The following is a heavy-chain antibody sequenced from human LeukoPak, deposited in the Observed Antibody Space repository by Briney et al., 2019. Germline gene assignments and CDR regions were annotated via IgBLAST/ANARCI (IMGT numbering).Heavy chain of an antibody. CDR2: IKQDGSEK. V-gene: IGHV3-7*01. CDR3: ARDRGTTTVRSFDI. J-gene: IGHJ3*02. CDR1: GFTFSSYW. Sequence: GGSLRLSCAASGFTFSSYWMSWVRQAPGKGLEWVANIKQDGSEKYYVDSVKGRFTISRDNAKNSLHLQMNSLRAEDTALYYCARDRGTTTVRSFDIWGQGTMVTVSS. D-gene: IGHD4-17*01.